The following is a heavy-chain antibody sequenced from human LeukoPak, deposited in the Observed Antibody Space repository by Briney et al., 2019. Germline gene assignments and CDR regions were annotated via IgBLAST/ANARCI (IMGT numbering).Heavy chain of an antibody. J-gene: IGHJ4*02. CDR3: ARAIVATINPFDY. D-gene: IGHD5-12*01. CDR2: ISSSSSYI. V-gene: IGHV3-21*01. Sequence: GGSLRLSCAASVFTFSSYSMNWVRRARGRAGVWVSSISSSSSYIYYADSVKGRFTISRDNAKNSLYLQMNSLRAEDTAVYYCARAIVATINPFDYWGQGTLVTVSS. CDR1: VFTFSSYS.